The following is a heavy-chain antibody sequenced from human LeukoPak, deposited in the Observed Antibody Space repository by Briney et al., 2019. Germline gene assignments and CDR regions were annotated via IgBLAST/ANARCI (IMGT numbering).Heavy chain of an antibody. Sequence: ASVKVSCKASGYTFTGYYMHWVRQAPGQGLEWMGWINPNSGGTNYAQKFQGRVTMTRDTSISTAYMELSRLRSDDTAVYYCARLIAAAGSGVFDYWGQGTLVTVSS. CDR1: GYTFTGYY. J-gene: IGHJ4*02. CDR3: ARLIAAAGSGVFDY. CDR2: INPNSGGT. V-gene: IGHV1-2*02. D-gene: IGHD6-13*01.